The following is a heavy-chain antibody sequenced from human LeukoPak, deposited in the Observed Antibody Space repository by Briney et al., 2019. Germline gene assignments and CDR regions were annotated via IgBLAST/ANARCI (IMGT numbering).Heavy chain of an antibody. CDR1: GFTVSSYS. CDR2: ISSSSSTI. J-gene: IGHJ4*02. CDR3: ARGGDYYDFWSGYYTGMSLDY. D-gene: IGHD3-3*01. Sequence: GGSLRLSCAASGFTVSSYSMNWVRQAPGKGLEWVSYISSSSSTIYYADSVKGRFTISRDNAKNSLYLQMNSLRAEDTAVYYCARGGDYYDFWSGYYTGMSLDYWGQGTLVTVSS. V-gene: IGHV3-48*01.